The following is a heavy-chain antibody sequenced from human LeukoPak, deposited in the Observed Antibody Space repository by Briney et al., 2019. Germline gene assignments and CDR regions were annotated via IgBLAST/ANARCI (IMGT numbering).Heavy chain of an antibody. CDR2: IYYSGST. Sequence: SETLSLTCTVSGGSISSYYWSWIPQPPGKGLEWVGYIYYSGSTNYNPSLKSRVTISVDTSKNQFSLNLSSVTAADTAVYYCARRRNWNSPYYFDYWGQGTLVTVSS. J-gene: IGHJ4*02. CDR1: GGSISSYY. V-gene: IGHV4-59*08. CDR3: ARRRNWNSPYYFDY. D-gene: IGHD1-7*01.